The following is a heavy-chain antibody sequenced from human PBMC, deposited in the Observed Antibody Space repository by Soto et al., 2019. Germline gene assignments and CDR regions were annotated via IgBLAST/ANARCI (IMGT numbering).Heavy chain of an antibody. CDR1: GGTFSSYA. J-gene: IGHJ4*02. V-gene: IGHV1-69*01. CDR2: IIPIFGTA. Sequence: QVQLGQSGAEVKKPGSSVKVSCKASGGTFSSYAISWVRQAPGQGLEWMGGIIPIFGTANYAQKFKGRVTITADDSTSTAYMELSSLRSEDTAVYDCARAMSYYTSDHLNWGQGTLVTVSS. CDR3: ARAMSYYTSDHLN. D-gene: IGHD3-10*01.